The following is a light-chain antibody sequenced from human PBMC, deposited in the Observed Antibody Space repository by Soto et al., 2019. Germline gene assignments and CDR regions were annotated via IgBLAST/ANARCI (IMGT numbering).Light chain of an antibody. J-gene: IGKJ2*01. Sequence: EMVMTQSPATLSVSPGERATLSCRASQNLSRNLAWYQQQPGQAPRLLIFYASTRATGIPARFSGSGSGTDFTLTISSLQSKAFAVYYCQQYDKWPHTFGQGTKLEIK. V-gene: IGKV3-15*01. CDR2: YAS. CDR3: QQYDKWPHT. CDR1: QNLSRN.